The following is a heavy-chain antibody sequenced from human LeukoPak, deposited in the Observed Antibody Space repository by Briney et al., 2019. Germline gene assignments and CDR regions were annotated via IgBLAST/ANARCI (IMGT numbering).Heavy chain of an antibody. CDR2: ISSYNGNT. V-gene: IGHV1-18*01. CDR3: ARDENGDYGYYYYGMDV. J-gene: IGHJ6*02. D-gene: IGHD4-17*01. Sequence: ASVKVSCKASGYTFTSYVISWVRQAPGQGLEWMGWISSYNGNTNYAQKLQGRVTTTTDTSTSTAYMELRSLRSDDTAVYYCARDENGDYGYYYYGMDVWGQGTTVTVSS. CDR1: GYTFTSYV.